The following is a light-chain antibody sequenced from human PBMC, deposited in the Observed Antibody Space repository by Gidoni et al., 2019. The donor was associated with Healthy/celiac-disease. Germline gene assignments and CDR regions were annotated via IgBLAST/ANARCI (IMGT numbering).Light chain of an antibody. V-gene: IGLV1-40*01. CDR3: QSYDSSLSGYV. J-gene: IGLJ1*01. CDR1: SSNIGAGYD. CDR2: GNS. Sequence: QSVLTQPPSVSRAPGPRVTISCTGSSSNIGAGYDVHWYHQLPGTAPKLLIYGNSHRPSVVPARSSGSKSGTSASLAITGLQAEDEADYYCQSYDSSLSGYVFGTGTKVTVL.